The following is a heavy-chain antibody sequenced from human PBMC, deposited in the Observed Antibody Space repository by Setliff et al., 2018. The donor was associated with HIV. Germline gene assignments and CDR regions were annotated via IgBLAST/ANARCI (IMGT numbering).Heavy chain of an antibody. V-gene: IGHV1-8*02. CDR3: ARGNLDYNYWEDILGNWFDP. D-gene: IGHD3-9*01. Sequence: ASVKVSCKAAGYTFTNSDINWVRQAPGQGLGWMGWMNPKSGNTGYAQKFQGRVTMTSNTFIGTAYMELSSLTSEDTAVYYCARGNLDYNYWEDILGNWFDPWGQGTPVTVSS. J-gene: IGHJ5*02. CDR2: MNPKSGNT. CDR1: GYTFTNSD.